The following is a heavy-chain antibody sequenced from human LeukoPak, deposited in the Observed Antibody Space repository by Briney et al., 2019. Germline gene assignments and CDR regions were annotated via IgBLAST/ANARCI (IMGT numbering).Heavy chain of an antibody. J-gene: IGHJ4*02. D-gene: IGHD2-21*01. CDR2: ISQNGDST. CDR3: ANSVID. V-gene: IGHV3-23*01. CDR1: GFTFSSYA. Sequence: GGSLRLSCAAAGFTFSSYAMSWVRQAPGKGLEWVSTISQNGDSTYYADSVRGRFTISRDRSKTTLFLQMNSLRADDTAVYHCANSVIDWGQGTLVTVSS.